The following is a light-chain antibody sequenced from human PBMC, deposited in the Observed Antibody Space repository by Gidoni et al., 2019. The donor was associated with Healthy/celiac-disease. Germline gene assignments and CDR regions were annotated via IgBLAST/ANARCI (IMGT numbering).Light chain of an antibody. CDR1: QDISNY. CDR2: DAT. Sequence: ILVTPSPSSLSASVGDRVTITCQASQDISNYLNWYQQKPGKAPKLLIYDATTLETGVTSRFSGSGSGTDFTFTISSLQPEDIATYYCQKYDNLPFTFGHXTKVDIK. J-gene: IGKJ3*01. CDR3: QKYDNLPFT. V-gene: IGKV1-33*01.